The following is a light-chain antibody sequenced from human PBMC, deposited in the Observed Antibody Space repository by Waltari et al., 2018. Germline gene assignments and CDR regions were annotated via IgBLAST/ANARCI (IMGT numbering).Light chain of an antibody. Sequence: QSALTQPASVSGSPGQSITISCTATSSDVGGHNYVTWYQQHPGKAPKLLIYDVSARPSGVSSRFSGSKSGNTASLTISGLQAEDEADYYCSSFSRASSLEIFGGGTKLTVL. CDR1: SSDVGGHNY. V-gene: IGLV2-14*03. J-gene: IGLJ2*01. CDR3: SSFSRASSLEI. CDR2: DVS.